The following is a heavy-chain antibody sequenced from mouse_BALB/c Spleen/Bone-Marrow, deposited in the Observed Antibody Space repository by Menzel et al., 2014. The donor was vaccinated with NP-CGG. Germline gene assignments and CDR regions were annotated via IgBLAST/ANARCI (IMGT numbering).Heavy chain of an antibody. V-gene: IGHV5-12-2*01. CDR2: ISNGGGST. Sequence: DVQVVESGGGLVQPGGSLKLSCAASGFTFSSYTMSWVRQTPEKRLEWVAYISNGGGSTYYPDTVKGRFTISRDNAKNILYLQMSSLKSEDTAMYYCARPFGLRWAMDYWGQGTSVTVSS. J-gene: IGHJ4*01. D-gene: IGHD3-1*01. CDR3: ARPFGLRWAMDY. CDR1: GFTFSSYT.